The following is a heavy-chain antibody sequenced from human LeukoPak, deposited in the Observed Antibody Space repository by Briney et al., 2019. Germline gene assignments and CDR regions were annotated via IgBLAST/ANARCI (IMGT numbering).Heavy chain of an antibody. CDR3: VRDRYFYDDSDGSGFFGDL. CDR1: GFSLNGYS. J-gene: IGHJ3*01. D-gene: IGHD3-3*01. Sequence: GGSLRLSCVASGFSLNGYSIHWVRRPPGQGLVWVSYIPDIGMSKFAESVKGWFSGSRDNAQNTVDLQMNSLSVEDTAVYYCVRDRYFYDDSDGSGFFGDLWGQGTTVIVSS. V-gene: IGHV3-74*01. CDR2: IPDIGMSK.